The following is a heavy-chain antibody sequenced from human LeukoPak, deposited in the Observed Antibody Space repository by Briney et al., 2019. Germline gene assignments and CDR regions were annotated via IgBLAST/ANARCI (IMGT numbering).Heavy chain of an antibody. Sequence: GASVKVSCKASGYTFTSYAMNWVRQAPGHGLEGMGWINTNTGNPTYTQGFTGRFVFSLDTSVSTAYLQISSLKAEDTAVYYCARDRVLLWFGASYYFDYWGQETLVTVSS. D-gene: IGHD3-10*01. CDR3: ARDRVLLWFGASYYFDY. CDR1: GYTFTSYA. J-gene: IGHJ4*02. V-gene: IGHV7-4-1*02. CDR2: INTNTGNP.